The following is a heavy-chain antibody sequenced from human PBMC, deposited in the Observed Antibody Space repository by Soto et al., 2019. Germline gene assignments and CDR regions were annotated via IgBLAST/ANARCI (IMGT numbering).Heavy chain of an antibody. CDR3: AREVAATSWYFDY. J-gene: IGHJ4*02. CDR2: TYYRSKWDN. V-gene: IGHV6-1*01. Sequence: SPTISLTCAISWDSISTNSAAWNWIREYPSRGLEWLGRTYYRSKWDNEYAVSVKSRITINPDTSKNQFSLQLNDVTPEDTAVYYCAREVAATSWYFDYWGQGTLVTVSS. CDR1: WDSISTNSAA. D-gene: IGHD2-15*01.